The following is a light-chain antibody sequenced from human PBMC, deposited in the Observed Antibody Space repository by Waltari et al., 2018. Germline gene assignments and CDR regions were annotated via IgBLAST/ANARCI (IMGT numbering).Light chain of an antibody. CDR2: EVT. CDR1: SDDVGGYNY. Sequence: QSALTQPPSASGSPGQSVTISCTATSDDVGGYNYVSWYQQHPGKAPKVMIFEVTKRPSGVPDRFSGSKSGYTAYLTVSGLQADDEADYYCGSYAGNNKLVCGGGTKLTVL. V-gene: IGLV2-8*01. CDR3: GSYAGNNKLV. J-gene: IGLJ3*02.